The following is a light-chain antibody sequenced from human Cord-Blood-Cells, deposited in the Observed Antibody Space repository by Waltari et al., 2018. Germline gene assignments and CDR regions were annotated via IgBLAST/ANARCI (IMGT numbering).Light chain of an antibody. V-gene: IGLV3-19*01. J-gene: IGLJ1*01. CDR1: SLRSYY. CDR2: GKN. CDR3: NSRDSSGNHV. Sequence: SSELTQDPAVSVALGQTVRITCQGDSLRSYYASWYQQKPGQAPLLVIYGKNNRPSGSPDRFSGSSSGNTASLTITGAQAEDEADYYCNSRDSSGNHVFGTGTKVTVL.